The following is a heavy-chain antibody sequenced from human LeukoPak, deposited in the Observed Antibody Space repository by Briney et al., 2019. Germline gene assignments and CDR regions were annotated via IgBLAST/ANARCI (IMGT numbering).Heavy chain of an antibody. D-gene: IGHD3-22*01. Sequence: SETLSLTCTVSGGSISSYYWSWIRQPPGKGLEWIGYIYYSGSTNYNPSLKSRVTISVDTSKSQFSLKLSSVTAADTAVYYCARDVGYYYDSSGAIDAFDIWGQGTMVTVSS. CDR1: GGSISSYY. V-gene: IGHV4-59*01. CDR3: ARDVGYYYDSSGAIDAFDI. J-gene: IGHJ3*02. CDR2: IYYSGST.